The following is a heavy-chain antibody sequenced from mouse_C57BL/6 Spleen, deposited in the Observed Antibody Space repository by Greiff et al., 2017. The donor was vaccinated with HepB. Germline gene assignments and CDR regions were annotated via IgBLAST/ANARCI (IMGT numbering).Heavy chain of an antibody. CDR1: GYSFTDYN. CDR3: ARSGLLLRSVPHYFDY. V-gene: IGHV1-39*01. CDR2: INPNYGTT. Sequence: EVQLQESGPELVKPGASVKISCKASGYSFTDYNMNWVKQSNGKSLEWIGVINPNYGTTSYNQKFKGKATLTVDQSSSTAYMQLNSLTSEDSAVYYCARSGLLLRSVPHYFDYWGQGTTLTVSS. D-gene: IGHD1-1*01. J-gene: IGHJ2*01.